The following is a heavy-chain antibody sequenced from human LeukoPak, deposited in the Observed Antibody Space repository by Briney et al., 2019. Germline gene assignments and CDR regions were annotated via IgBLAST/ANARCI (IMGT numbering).Heavy chain of an antibody. D-gene: IGHD6-6*01. CDR3: ARGPSAGRSLGY. V-gene: IGHV3-7*01. CDR2: IKQDGSEK. Sequence: GGSLRLSCAPSRFTPSRYCMSSVRHAPGKGLECVANIKQDGSEKYYVDSVKGRFTISRDNAKNSLFLQMNSLRAEDTAVYYCARGPSAGRSLGYWGQGTLVTVSS. CDR1: RFTPSRYC. J-gene: IGHJ4*02.